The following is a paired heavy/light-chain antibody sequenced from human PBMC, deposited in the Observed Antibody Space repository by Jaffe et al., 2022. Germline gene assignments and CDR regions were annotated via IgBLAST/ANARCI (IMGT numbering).Heavy chain of an antibody. CDR2: LNNEGTYT. CDR1: GFTLSSYW. Sequence: EVQLVESGGNLVQPGGSLRLSCAASGFTLSSYWMHWVRQAPGKGLVWVSRLNNEGTYTDYADSVKGRFTISRDSAKNTLYLQMNSLRAEDTAVYYCARDGPIGARSFDYWGQGTLVTVSS. D-gene: IGHD1-26*01. J-gene: IGHJ4*02. V-gene: IGHV3-74*01. CDR3: ARDGPIGARSFDY.
Light chain of an antibody. CDR2: WAS. J-gene: IGKJ3*01. CDR3: QQYHSSPLT. CDR1: QSVLYSSNNKNY. V-gene: IGKV4-1*01. Sequence: DNVLTQSPDSLAVSLGERATINCKSSQSVLYSSNNKNYLNWYQQKPGQPPKLLIYWASTRESGVPDRFSGSGSGTDFTLTISSLQAEDVAVYYCQQYHSSPLTFGPGTKVDIK.